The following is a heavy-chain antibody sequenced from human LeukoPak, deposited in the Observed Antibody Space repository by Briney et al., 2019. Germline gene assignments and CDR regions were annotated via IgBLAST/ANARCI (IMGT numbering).Heavy chain of an antibody. CDR2: ISWNSGSI. D-gene: IGHD3-16*01. CDR1: GFTFDDYA. CDR3: ARHRGISTRDFEY. Sequence: GRSLRLSCAASGFTFDDYAMHWVRQAPGKGLEWVSGISWNSGSIGYADSVKGRFTISRDNSKNTLYLQMSSLRAEDTAVYYCARHRGISTRDFEYWGQGTLVTVSS. J-gene: IGHJ4*02. V-gene: IGHV3-9*01.